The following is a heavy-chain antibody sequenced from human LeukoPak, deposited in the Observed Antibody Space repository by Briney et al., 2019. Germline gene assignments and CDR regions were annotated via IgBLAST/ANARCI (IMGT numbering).Heavy chain of an antibody. V-gene: IGHV4-39*07. D-gene: IGHD5-18*01. CDR1: GGSISSSSYY. CDR3: ARGVRIQLWLRRGYWFDP. J-gene: IGHJ5*02. CDR2: IYYSGST. Sequence: SETLSLTCTVSGGSISSSSYYWGWIRQPPGKGLEWIGSIYYSGSTNYNPSLKSRVTMLVDTSKNQFSLKLSSVTAADTAVYYCARGVRIQLWLRRGYWFDPWGQGTLVTVSS.